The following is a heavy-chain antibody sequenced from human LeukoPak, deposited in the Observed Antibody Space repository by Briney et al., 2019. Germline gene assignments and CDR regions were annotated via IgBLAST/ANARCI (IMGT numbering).Heavy chain of an antibody. Sequence: ASVKVSCKASGYTFTSYAMNWVRQAPGQGLEWMGIINPSGGSTSYAQKFQGRVTMTRDTSTSTVYMELSSLRSEDTAVYYCARSRSSPIAVAVNWYFDLWGRGTLVTVSS. V-gene: IGHV1-46*01. D-gene: IGHD6-19*01. CDR3: ARSRSSPIAVAVNWYFDL. J-gene: IGHJ2*01. CDR1: GYTFTSYA. CDR2: INPSGGST.